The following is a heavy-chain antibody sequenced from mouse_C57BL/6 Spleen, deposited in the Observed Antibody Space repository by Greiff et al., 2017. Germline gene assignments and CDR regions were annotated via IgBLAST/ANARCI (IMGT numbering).Heavy chain of an antibody. CDR1: GFTFSDYG. D-gene: IGHD1-1*01. CDR2: ISSGSSPL. CDR3: ARRGYYYGSSGGAMDY. V-gene: IGHV5-17*01. J-gene: IGHJ4*01. Sequence: EVHLVESGGGLVKPGGSLKLSCAASGFTFSDYGMHWVRQAPEKGLEWVAYISSGSSPLYYADTVKGLFTISRDNAKNTLFLQMTSLRSEDTAMYYCARRGYYYGSSGGAMDYWGQGTSVTVSS.